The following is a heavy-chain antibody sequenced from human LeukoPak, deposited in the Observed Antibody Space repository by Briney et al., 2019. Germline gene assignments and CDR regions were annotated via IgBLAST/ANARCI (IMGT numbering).Heavy chain of an antibody. CDR1: GFTFNTYS. J-gene: IGHJ4*02. Sequence: GGSLRLSCAASGFTFNTYSMNWVRQAPGKGLEWVSSISDNSNYIYYSDSVKGRFTISRDNAKNSLYLQMNSLRVEDTAVYYCARDLAYCGGDCYFDYWGQGTLVTVSS. CDR3: ARDLAYCGGDCYFDY. D-gene: IGHD2-21*01. V-gene: IGHV3-21*01. CDR2: ISDNSNYI.